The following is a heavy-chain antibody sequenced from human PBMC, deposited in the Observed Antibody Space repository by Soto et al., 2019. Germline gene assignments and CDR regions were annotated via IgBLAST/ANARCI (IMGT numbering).Heavy chain of an antibody. CDR2: ISSSSSYI. CDR1: GFTFSSYS. CDR3: ARDPTTVTTGRDFT. Sequence: PGGSLRLSCAASGFTFSSYSMNWVRQAPGKGLEWVSSISSSSSYIYYADSVMGRFTISRDNAKNSLYLQMNSLRAEDTAVYYCARDPTTVTTGRDFTWGQGTLVTVSS. D-gene: IGHD4-17*01. V-gene: IGHV3-21*01. J-gene: IGHJ5*02.